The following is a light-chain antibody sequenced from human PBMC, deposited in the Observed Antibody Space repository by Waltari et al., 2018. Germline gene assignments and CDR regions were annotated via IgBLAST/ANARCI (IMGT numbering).Light chain of an antibody. CDR2: EDS. V-gene: IGLV3-10*01. J-gene: IGLJ1*01. CDR1: VFPKKY. CDR3: YSTDSSGNHRNV. Sequence: SYELTQPPSVSVSPGQTARITCSGDVFPKKYAYWYQQKSGQAPVLVIYEDSKRPSGIPERFSGSSSGTMATLTISGAQVEDEADYYCYSTDSSGNHRNVFGTGTKVTVL.